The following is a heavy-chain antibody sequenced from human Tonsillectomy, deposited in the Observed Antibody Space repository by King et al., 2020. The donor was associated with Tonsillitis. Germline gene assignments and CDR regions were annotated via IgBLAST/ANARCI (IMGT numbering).Heavy chain of an antibody. CDR1: GGSISSSSYY. V-gene: IGHV4-39*01. J-gene: IGHJ5*02. Sequence: QLQESGPGLVKPSQTLSLTCSVSGGSISSSSYYWGWIRQPPGKGLEWIGTIYYIGNTHYNPSLKRRATIYVDTSKNQFSLRLNSVTAADTAVYYCASTYCSSSNCPLGNWFDPWGQGTLVTVSS. D-gene: IGHD2-2*01. CDR2: IYYIGNT. CDR3: ASTYCSSSNCPLGNWFDP.